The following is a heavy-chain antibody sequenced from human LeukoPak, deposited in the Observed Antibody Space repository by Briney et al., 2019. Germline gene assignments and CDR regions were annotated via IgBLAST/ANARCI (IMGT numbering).Heavy chain of an antibody. CDR1: GYTFTGYY. D-gene: IGHD4-17*01. V-gene: IGHV1-2*02. CDR2: INPNSGGT. CDR3: ARDMTVTGAFDI. J-gene: IGHJ3*02. Sequence: GASVTVSFKASGYTFTGYYMHWVRQAPGQGVEWMGWINPNSGGTNYAQQFQRRVPMTRDTSISTAYMELSRLRSDDTAVYYCARDMTVTGAFDIWGQGTMVTVSS.